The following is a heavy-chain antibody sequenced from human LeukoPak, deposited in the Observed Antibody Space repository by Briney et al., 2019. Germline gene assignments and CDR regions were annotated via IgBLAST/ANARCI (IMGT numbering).Heavy chain of an antibody. CDR3: AKDRCSNGVGCYYYYMDV. Sequence: GGSLRLSCVASGFTFSSYSVNWVRQAPGKGLEWVSYISSSGSTIYYADSVKGRFSISRDSSKNILYLQMNSLRAEDTAVYYCAKDRCSNGVGCYYYYMDVWGKGTTVTISS. V-gene: IGHV3-48*01. D-gene: IGHD2-8*01. CDR1: GFTFSSYS. CDR2: ISSSGSTI. J-gene: IGHJ6*03.